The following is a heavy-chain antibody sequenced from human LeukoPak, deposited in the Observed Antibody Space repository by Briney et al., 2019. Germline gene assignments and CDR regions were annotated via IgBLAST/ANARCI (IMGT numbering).Heavy chain of an antibody. CDR3: ARANRDGYNGDYYYYMDV. J-gene: IGHJ6*03. D-gene: IGHD5-24*01. CDR1: DGSISSYY. V-gene: IGHV4-59*01. CDR2: IYYSGST. Sequence: SETLSLTCTVSDGSISSYYWSWIRQPPGKGLEWIGYIYYSGSTNYNPSLKSRVTISVDTSKNQFSLKLSSVTAADTAVYYCARANRDGYNGDYYYYMDVWGKGTTVTVSS.